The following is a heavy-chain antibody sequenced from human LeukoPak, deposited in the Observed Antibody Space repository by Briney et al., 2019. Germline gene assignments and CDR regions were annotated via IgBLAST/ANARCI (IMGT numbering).Heavy chain of an antibody. CDR1: GGSISSYY. CDR2: IYYSGST. V-gene: IGHV4-59*01. CDR3: ARGFYYYYYMDV. J-gene: IGHJ6*03. Sequence: SETLSLTCTVSGGSISSYYWSWLRQPPGKGLEWIEYIYYSGSTNYNPSLKSRVTISVDTSKNQFSLKLSSVTAADTAVYYCARGFYYYYYMDVWGKGTTVTVSS.